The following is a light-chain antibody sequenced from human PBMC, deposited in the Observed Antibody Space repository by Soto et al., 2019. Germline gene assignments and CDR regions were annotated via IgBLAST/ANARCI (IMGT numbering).Light chain of an antibody. V-gene: IGKV1-9*01. CDR1: QDISNY. Sequence: DIQLTQSPSFLSASVGDRVTITCRATQDISNYLAWYQQNPGKAPKLLIYKTSTLQSGVPSRFSGSGSGTEFTLTITSLQPEDFATYYCQQLNSYPRFTFGPGTKVDIK. CDR3: QQLNSYPRFT. J-gene: IGKJ3*01. CDR2: KTS.